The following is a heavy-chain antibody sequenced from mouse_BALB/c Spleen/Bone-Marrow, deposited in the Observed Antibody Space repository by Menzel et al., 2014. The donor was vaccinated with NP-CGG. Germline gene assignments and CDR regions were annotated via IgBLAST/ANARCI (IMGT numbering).Heavy chain of an antibody. D-gene: IGHD3-3*01. Sequence: VKLMDSGAELARPGASVKLSCKASGYTFTDYYINWVKQRTGQGLEWIGEIYPGSGNTYYNEKFKGKATLTADKSSSTAYMQLSSLTSEDSAVYFCAREGDPGAWFAYWGQGTLVTVSA. J-gene: IGHJ3*01. V-gene: IGHV1-77*01. CDR1: GYTFTDYY. CDR3: AREGDPGAWFAY. CDR2: IYPGSGNT.